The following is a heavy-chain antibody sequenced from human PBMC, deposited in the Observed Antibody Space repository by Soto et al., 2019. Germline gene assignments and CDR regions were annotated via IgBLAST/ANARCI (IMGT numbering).Heavy chain of an antibody. CDR1: GGTFSSYA. D-gene: IGHD3-10*01. Sequence: QVQLVQTGAEVKKPGSSVKVSCKASGGTFSSYAISWVRQAPGQGLEWMGGIIPIFGTANYAQKFQGRDTITADESRRTAYMEPGSLRSEDTAVYYCARDSTTLWFGELLPAGMDVWGQGTTVTVSS. J-gene: IGHJ6*02. CDR3: ARDSTTLWFGELLPAGMDV. V-gene: IGHV1-69*01. CDR2: IIPIFGTA.